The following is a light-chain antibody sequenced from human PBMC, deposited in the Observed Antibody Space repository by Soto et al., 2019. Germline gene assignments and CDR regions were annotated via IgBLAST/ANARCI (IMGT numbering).Light chain of an antibody. CDR3: QQYYSTPRT. Sequence: DIVMTQSPDSLAVSLGERATINCKSSQSVLYSSDNKNYLTWYQQKPGQPPKLLIYWASTRESGVPDRFSGSGSGRDFTLTISSLQAEDVAVYDCQQYYSTPRTFGQGTKVEIK. V-gene: IGKV4-1*01. CDR1: QSVLYSSDNKNY. J-gene: IGKJ1*01. CDR2: WAS.